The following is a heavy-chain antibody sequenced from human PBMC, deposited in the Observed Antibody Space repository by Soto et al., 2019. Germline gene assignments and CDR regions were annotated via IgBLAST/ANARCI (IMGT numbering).Heavy chain of an antibody. CDR3: AKDRVRAGTFLDY. Sequence: QVQLVESGGGVVQPGRSLRLSCAASGFTFNNYGMHWVRQAPGKGLEWVAITSYDGSNKYYADSVKGRFTISRDNXKNTVDLQMSSLRAEDTAVYYCAKDRVRAGTFLDYWGQGTLVTVSS. D-gene: IGHD1-7*01. J-gene: IGHJ4*01. CDR1: GFTFNNYG. V-gene: IGHV3-30*18. CDR2: TSYDGSNK.